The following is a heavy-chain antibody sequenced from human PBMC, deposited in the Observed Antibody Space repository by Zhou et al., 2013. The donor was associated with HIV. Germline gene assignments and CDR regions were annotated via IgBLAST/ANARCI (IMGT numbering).Heavy chain of an antibody. CDR2: INPNSADT. J-gene: IGHJ5*02. CDR1: GYTFTDYY. D-gene: IGHD6-13*01. Sequence: QVQLVQSGAEVKKPGASVKVSCKTSGYTFTDYYIHWVRQAPGQGPEWMGWINPNSADTEFEQKFQGRVFMTRDTSMSTAYMELTRLKSDDTAVYYCARSVTRQQLAPGPWGQGTLVTVSS. CDR3: ARSVTRQQLAPGP. V-gene: IGHV1-2*02.